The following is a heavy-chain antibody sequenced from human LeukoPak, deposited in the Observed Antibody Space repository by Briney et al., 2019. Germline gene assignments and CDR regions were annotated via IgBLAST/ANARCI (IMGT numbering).Heavy chain of an antibody. CDR3: ATWDAGGGYLGY. J-gene: IGHJ4*02. Sequence: ASVKVSCKVSGYTLTELSMHWVRQAPGKGLEWMGGFDPEDGETIYAQKFQGRVTMTEDTSTDTAYMELSSLSSEDTAVYYCATWDAGGGYLGYWGQGTLVTVSS. D-gene: IGHD3-16*02. CDR1: GYTLTELS. V-gene: IGHV1-24*01. CDR2: FDPEDGET.